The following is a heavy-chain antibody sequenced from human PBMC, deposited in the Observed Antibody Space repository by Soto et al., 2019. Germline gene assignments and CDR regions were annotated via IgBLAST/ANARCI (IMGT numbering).Heavy chain of an antibody. CDR3: ARSTGWYCFDY. D-gene: IGHD6-19*01. CDR1: GFTDNSNY. V-gene: IGHV3-66*01. J-gene: IGHJ4*02. Sequence: EVQLVESGGGLVQPGGTLGVSCAASGFTDNSNYMTWVRQAPGKGLEWVSAIYSGGRTYYADSVKGRFTISRDYSKDMLYLQMSSLRVEDTAMYYCARSTGWYCFDYWGQGTLVTVSS. CDR2: IYSGGRT.